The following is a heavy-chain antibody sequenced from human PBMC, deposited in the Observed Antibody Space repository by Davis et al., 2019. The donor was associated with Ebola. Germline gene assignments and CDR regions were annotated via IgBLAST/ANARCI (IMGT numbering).Heavy chain of an antibody. CDR3: ARAKKGQQLADP. J-gene: IGHJ5*02. D-gene: IGHD6-13*01. CDR1: GYTFTSYG. V-gene: IGHV1-18*01. Sequence: AASVKVSCKASGYTFTSYGISWVRQAPGQGLEWMGWISAYNGDTNYAQKLQGRVTMTRDTSTSTAYMELSRLRSDDTAVYYCARAKKGQQLADPWGQGTLVTVSS. CDR2: ISAYNGDT.